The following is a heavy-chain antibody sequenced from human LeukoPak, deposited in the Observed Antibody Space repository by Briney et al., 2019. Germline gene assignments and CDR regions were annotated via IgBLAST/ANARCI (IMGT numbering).Heavy chain of an antibody. J-gene: IGHJ4*02. D-gene: IGHD1/OR15-1a*01. Sequence: GSLRLSCAASGFTFTTFGIHWVRQAPGKGLEWVAAISPHGDIEYYTDSVKGRFTISRDNSKNMIYLQMNSLRGEDSAVYYCAKINNNDDYWGQGNLVTVSS. V-gene: IGHV3-30*18. CDR1: GFTFTTFG. CDR3: AKINNNDDY. CDR2: ISPHGDIE.